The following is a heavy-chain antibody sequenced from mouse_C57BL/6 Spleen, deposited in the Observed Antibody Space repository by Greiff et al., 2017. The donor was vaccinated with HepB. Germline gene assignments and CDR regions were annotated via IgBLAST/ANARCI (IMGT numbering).Heavy chain of an antibody. CDR1: GYAFSSYW. J-gene: IGHJ3*01. D-gene: IGHD1-1*01. V-gene: IGHV1-80*01. CDR2: IYPGDGDT. CDR3: ARWGYYYGSSY. Sequence: QVQLQQSGAELVKPGASVKISCKASGYAFSSYWMNWLKRRPGKGLEWIGQIYPGDGDTNYNGKFKGKATLTADTSSSTAYMQLSRLTSEDSAVYCCARWGYYYGSSYWGQGTLVTVSA.